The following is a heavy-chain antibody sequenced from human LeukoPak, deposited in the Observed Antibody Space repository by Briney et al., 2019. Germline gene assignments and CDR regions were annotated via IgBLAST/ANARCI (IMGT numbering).Heavy chain of an antibody. J-gene: IGHJ4*02. CDR2: MNPNNGNT. V-gene: IGHV1-8*01. CDR3: ARGLEMEVAAY. CDR1: GYTFTSYG. Sequence: ASVNVSCKASGYTFTSYGINWVRQATGQGLEWMGWMNPNNGNTGCAQKFQGRLTMTRNTSISTAYMELSSLRSEDTAVYYCARGLEMEVAAYWGQGTSVTVSS. D-gene: IGHD5-24*01.